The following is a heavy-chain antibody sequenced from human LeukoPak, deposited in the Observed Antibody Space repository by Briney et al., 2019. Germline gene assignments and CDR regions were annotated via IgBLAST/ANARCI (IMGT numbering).Heavy chain of an antibody. D-gene: IGHD3-16*01. Sequence: SETLSLTCSVSGGSISGYYWSWIRQPPGQTLEWIGYIYSSGSTNHNPSLQSRVTMSVDTSMNQFSLRLSSVTAADTAVYYCARFTYTTRPSDVWGKGTTVTVSS. CDR3: ARFTYTTRPSDV. CDR1: GGSISGYY. CDR2: IYSSGST. V-gene: IGHV4-4*09. J-gene: IGHJ6*04.